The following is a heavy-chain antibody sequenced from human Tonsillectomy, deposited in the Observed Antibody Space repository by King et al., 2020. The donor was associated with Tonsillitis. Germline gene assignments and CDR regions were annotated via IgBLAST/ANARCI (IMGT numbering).Heavy chain of an antibody. D-gene: IGHD1-26*01. CDR1: GGTFSSHS. V-gene: IGHV1-69*04. CDR3: ARDTSYYFDY. CDR2: IIPMLDIT. J-gene: IGHJ4*02. Sequence: VQLVQSGAEVKKPGSSVKVSCKASGGTFSSHSINWVRQAPGQGLEWMGRIIPMLDITNYAQKFQGRVTITADKSTYKAYMELSSLRSEDTAVFYCARDTSYYFDYWGQGSLVTVSS.